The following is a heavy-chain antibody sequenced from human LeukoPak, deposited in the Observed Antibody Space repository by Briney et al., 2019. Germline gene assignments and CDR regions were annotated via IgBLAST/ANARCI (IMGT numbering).Heavy chain of an antibody. Sequence: GASVKVSCKVSGYSLTDLSLHWVRQAPGKGLDWMGGFDPEDGEPIYAQKFQGRLSMTEDTSKDTGYMELRNIRSEDTALYYCAKSHGEYGLLDYWGQGTLVTVSS. V-gene: IGHV1-24*01. CDR1: GYSLTDLS. CDR3: AKSHGEYGLLDY. D-gene: IGHD4-17*01. J-gene: IGHJ4*02. CDR2: FDPEDGEP.